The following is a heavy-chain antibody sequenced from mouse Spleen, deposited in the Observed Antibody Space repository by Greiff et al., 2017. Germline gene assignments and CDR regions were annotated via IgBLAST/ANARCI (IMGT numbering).Heavy chain of an antibody. D-gene: IGHD1-1*01. J-gene: IGHJ3*01. Sequence: QVHVKQPGTELVKPGASVKLSCKASGYTFTSYWMHWVKQRPGQGLEWIGNINPSNGGTNYNEKFKSKATLTVDKSSSTAYMQLSSLTSEDSAVYYCARSGLRSAWFAYWGQGTLVTVSA. CDR1: GYTFTSYW. CDR2: INPSNGGT. CDR3: ARSGLRSAWFAY. V-gene: IGHV1-53*01.